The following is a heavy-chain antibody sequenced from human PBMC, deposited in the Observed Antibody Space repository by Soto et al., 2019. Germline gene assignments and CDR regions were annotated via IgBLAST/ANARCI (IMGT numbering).Heavy chain of an antibody. J-gene: IGHJ4*02. V-gene: IGHV1-46*01. CDR3: ARRDCFSSSCYFKY. CDR2: INPSGATT. Sequence: QVSLVQSGAEVKKPGASVKVSCKASGYTFTSYYVHWVRQAPGQGLEWMGIINPSGATTTYAQNFQGRVAMTRDTCTSTVYMELSSLRSEDTAVYYCARRDCFSSSCYFKYWGQGTLVTVSS. D-gene: IGHD2-2*01. CDR1: GYTFTSYY.